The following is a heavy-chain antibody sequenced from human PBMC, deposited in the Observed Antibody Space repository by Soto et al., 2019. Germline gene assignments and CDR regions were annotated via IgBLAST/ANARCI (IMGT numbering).Heavy chain of an antibody. CDR2: ISYDGSNK. Sequence: QVQLVESGGGVVQPGRSLRLSCAASGFTFSSYGMHWVRQAPGKGLEWVAVISYDGSNKYYADSVKGRFTISRDNSKNTLYLQMNSLRAEDTAVYYCARGVSSRGFYYYYYGMDVWGQGTTVTVSS. D-gene: IGHD6-13*01. J-gene: IGHJ6*02. V-gene: IGHV3-30*03. CDR1: GFTFSSYG. CDR3: ARGVSSRGFYYYYYGMDV.